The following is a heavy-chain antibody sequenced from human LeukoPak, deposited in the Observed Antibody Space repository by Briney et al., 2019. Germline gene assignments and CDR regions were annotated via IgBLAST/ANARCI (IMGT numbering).Heavy chain of an antibody. J-gene: IGHJ4*02. CDR3: ARHRQGGIYTSSWYGFDY. CDR2: IYYSGST. D-gene: IGHD6-13*01. Sequence: GSLRLSCAASGFTFDDYGMSWVRQAPGKGLEWIGSIYYSGSTYYNPSLKSRVTISVDTSKNQFSLKLSSVTAADTAVYYCARHRQGGIYTSSWYGFDYWGQGTLVTVSS. V-gene: IGHV4-38-2*01. CDR1: GFTFDDYG.